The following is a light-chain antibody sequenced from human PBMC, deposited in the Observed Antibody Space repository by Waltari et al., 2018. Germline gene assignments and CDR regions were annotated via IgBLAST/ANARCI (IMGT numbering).Light chain of an antibody. J-gene: IGLJ3*02. CDR1: SRDVGGYIY. CDR2: GVD. CDR3: ASYASTRKV. V-gene: IGLV2-8*01. Sequence: QSALTQPPSASGSPGQSVTISCTGSSRDVGGYIYVPWYQQHPGKAPKLMIYGVDKRPSGVPDRFSGSKSGNTASLTVSGLQAEDEADYFCASYASTRKVFGGGTKLTVL.